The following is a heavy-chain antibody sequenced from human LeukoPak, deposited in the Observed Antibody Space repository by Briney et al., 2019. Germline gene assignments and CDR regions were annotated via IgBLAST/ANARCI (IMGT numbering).Heavy chain of an antibody. CDR3: ARVAPLNYGSGSYLYYYYYMDV. CDR1: GYTFTSYD. Sequence: GASVKVSCKASGYTFTSYDINWVRQATGQGLEWMGWMNPNSGNTGYAQKFQGRVTMTRNTSISTAYMELSSLRSEDTAVYYCARVAPLNYGSGSYLYYYYYMDVWGKGTTVTISS. CDR2: MNPNSGNT. D-gene: IGHD3-10*01. V-gene: IGHV1-8*01. J-gene: IGHJ6*03.